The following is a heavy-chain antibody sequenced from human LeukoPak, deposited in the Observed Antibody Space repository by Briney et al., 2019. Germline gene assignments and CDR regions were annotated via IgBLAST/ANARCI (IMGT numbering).Heavy chain of an antibody. CDR2: IYYSGST. CDR1: GGSISSSSYY. V-gene: IGHV4-39*01. Sequence: SETLSLTCTVSGGSISSSSYYWGWSRQPPGKGLEWIGSIYYSGSTYYNPSLKSRVTISVDTSKNQFSLKLSSVTAADTAVYYCASGGNSFFGAFDIWGQGTMVTVSS. D-gene: IGHD4-23*01. J-gene: IGHJ3*02. CDR3: ASGGNSFFGAFDI.